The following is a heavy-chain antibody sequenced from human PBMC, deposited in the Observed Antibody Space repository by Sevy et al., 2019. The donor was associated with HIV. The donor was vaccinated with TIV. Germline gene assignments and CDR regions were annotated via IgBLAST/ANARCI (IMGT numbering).Heavy chain of an antibody. CDR3: ANGGVLVVPTTPNYGMDV. Sequence: GGSLRLSCAASGFTFSSYAMSWVRQAPGKGLERVSGISGSGVRTYYADSVKGRFTISRDNSKNTLYLQMNSLRAEDTAVYYCANGGVLVVPTTPNYGMDVWGQGTTVTVSS. CDR2: ISGSGVRT. J-gene: IGHJ6*02. D-gene: IGHD2-15*01. CDR1: GFTFSSYA. V-gene: IGHV3-23*01.